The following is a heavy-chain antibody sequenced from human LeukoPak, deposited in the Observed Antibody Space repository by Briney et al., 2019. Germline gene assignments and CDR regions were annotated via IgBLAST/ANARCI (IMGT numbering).Heavy chain of an antibody. Sequence: SGGSLRLSCAASGFTFSSYAMSWVRQAPGKGLDWVSAITNSGGDTYHADSVKGRFTISRDNSKNTLYLQMNSLRAEDTAVYYCATTAVAGTSDYWGQGTLVTVSS. CDR1: GFTFSSYA. D-gene: IGHD6-19*01. CDR3: ATTAVAGTSDY. CDR2: ITNSGGDT. J-gene: IGHJ4*02. V-gene: IGHV3-23*01.